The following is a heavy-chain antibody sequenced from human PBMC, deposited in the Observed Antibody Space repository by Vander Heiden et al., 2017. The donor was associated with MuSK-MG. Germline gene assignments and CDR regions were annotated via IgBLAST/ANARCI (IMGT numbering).Heavy chain of an antibody. J-gene: IGHJ4*02. CDR1: AFTFRSYA. D-gene: IGHD1-26*01. CDR3: AREQGFRGSYGRFDY. Sequence: QVQLVETGGGVVQPGSALRLSCAASAFTFRSYAIHWVRQAPGKGLEWVAVRSDEGSNKNYADSVKGQFTISRDKSKNTLYLQMNSLRAEDTAVYYCAREQGFRGSYGRFDYWGQGTLVTVSS. CDR2: RSDEGSNK. V-gene: IGHV3-30-3*01.